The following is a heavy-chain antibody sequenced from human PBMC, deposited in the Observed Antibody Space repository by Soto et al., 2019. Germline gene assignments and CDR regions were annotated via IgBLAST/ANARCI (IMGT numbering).Heavy chain of an antibody. D-gene: IGHD4-17*01. V-gene: IGHV1-58*01. Sequence: VASVKVSCKASGFTFTSSAVQWVRQARGQRLEWIGWIVVGSGNTNYAQKFQERVTITRDMSTSTAYMELSSLRSEDTAVYYCAASPTTVTTLDYWGQGTLVTVS. CDR2: IVVGSGNT. CDR1: GFTFTSSA. J-gene: IGHJ4*02. CDR3: AASPTTVTTLDY.